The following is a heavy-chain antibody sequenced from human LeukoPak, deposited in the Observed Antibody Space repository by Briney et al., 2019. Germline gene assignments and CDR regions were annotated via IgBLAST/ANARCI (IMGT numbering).Heavy chain of an antibody. CDR2: IYSGGIT. Sequence: PGGSLRLSCAASGFTVSANYMTWVRQAPGKGLEWVSLIYSGGITYYADSVKGRFTISRDNAKNSLYLQMNSLRDEDTAVYYCARDRGYGDYVGAFDIWGQGTMVTVSS. D-gene: IGHD4-17*01. CDR1: GFTVSANY. V-gene: IGHV3-66*01. J-gene: IGHJ3*02. CDR3: ARDRGYGDYVGAFDI.